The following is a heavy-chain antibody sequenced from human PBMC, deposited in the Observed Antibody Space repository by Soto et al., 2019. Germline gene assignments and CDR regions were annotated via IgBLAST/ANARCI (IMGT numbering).Heavy chain of an antibody. Sequence: QVQLVESGGGVVQPGRSLRLSCAASGLTFSSYAIHWVRQAPGKGLEWVAVISYDGSNKYYADSVKGRFTISRDNSQNTLYLQMNSLRAEDSAVYYCARDGCGGDCYAGSDYFDYWGQGTLVTVSS. CDR1: GLTFSSYA. J-gene: IGHJ4*02. CDR2: ISYDGSNK. CDR3: ARDGCGGDCYAGSDYFDY. V-gene: IGHV3-30-3*01. D-gene: IGHD2-21*02.